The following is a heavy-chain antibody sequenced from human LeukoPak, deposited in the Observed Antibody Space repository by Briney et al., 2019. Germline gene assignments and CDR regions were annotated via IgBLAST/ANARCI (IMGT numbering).Heavy chain of an antibody. V-gene: IGHV4-34*01. J-gene: IGHJ4*02. CDR2: INHSGYT. CDR3: TRMTTGHDY. D-gene: IGHD4-17*01. CDR1: GVSFDDYY. Sequence: SETLSLACAVSGVSFDDYYWSSVRQTPGKGLEWLGEINHSGYTNDSPSLKSRVTLSIDTSRKQFTLNLKSVTVADAGIYYCTRMTTGHDYWGQGTLVTVSS.